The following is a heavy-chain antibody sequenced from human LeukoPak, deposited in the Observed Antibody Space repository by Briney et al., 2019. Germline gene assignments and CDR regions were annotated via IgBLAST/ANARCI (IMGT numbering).Heavy chain of an antibody. V-gene: IGHV4-59*08. CDR3: ARVEGHYYDSSGYPGY. J-gene: IGHJ4*02. Sequence: PSETLPLTCTVSGGSISSYYWSWIRQPPGKGLEWIGYIYYSGSTYYNPSLKSRVTISVDTSKNQFSLKLSSVTAADTAVYYCARVEGHYYDSSGYPGYWGQGTLVTVSS. D-gene: IGHD3-22*01. CDR2: IYYSGST. CDR1: GGSISSYY.